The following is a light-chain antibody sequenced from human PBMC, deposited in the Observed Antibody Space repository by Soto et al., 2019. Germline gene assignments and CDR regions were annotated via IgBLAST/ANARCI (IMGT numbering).Light chain of an antibody. V-gene: IGKV3-20*01. J-gene: IGKJ5*01. CDR1: QSVSSSY. CDR3: QQYGSSLFT. CDR2: GAS. Sequence: IVLTQSPGTLSFSPWEIATLSCSSSQSVSSSYLAWYQQKPGQAPRLLIYGASSRATGIPDRFSGSGSGTDFTLTISRLEPEDFAVYYCQQYGSSLFTFGQGTRLENK.